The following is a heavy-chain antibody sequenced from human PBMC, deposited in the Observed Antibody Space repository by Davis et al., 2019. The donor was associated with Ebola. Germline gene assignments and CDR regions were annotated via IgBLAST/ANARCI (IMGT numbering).Heavy chain of an antibody. J-gene: IGHJ4*02. CDR2: ITKGSGAI. CDR3: ARDYIFAFDF. V-gene: IGHV3-48*02. D-gene: IGHD4-11*01. CDR1: GFLFSDYS. Sequence: PGGSLRLSCAASGFLFSDYSMNWVRQAPGKGLEWITYITKGSGAIHYADSVKGRFTVSRDNAKNSLFLQMNSLTDEDSAVYYCARDYIFAFDFWGQGTQVTVSS.